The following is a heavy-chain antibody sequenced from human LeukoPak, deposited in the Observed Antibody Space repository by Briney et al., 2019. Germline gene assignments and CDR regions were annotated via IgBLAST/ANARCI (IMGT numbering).Heavy chain of an antibody. CDR3: AKGHSDYGTGFDL. CDR2: ISGTGAFT. Sequence: GGSLRLSCAASGFTFTNYAMSWVRQAPGKGLESVSVISGTGAFTYYADSVKGRFTIPRDNSKNTLYLQMNSLRAEDTTVYYCAKGHSDYGTGFDLWGRGTLVTVSS. J-gene: IGHJ4*02. V-gene: IGHV3-23*01. CDR1: GFTFTNYA. D-gene: IGHD4-17*01.